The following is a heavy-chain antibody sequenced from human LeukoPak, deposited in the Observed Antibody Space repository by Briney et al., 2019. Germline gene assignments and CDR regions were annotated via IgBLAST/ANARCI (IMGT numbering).Heavy chain of an antibody. CDR3: ARGTWQQLVRGDAFDI. J-gene: IGHJ3*02. D-gene: IGHD6-13*01. CDR1: GFTFSSYS. V-gene: IGHV3-21*01. Sequence: GGSLRLSCAASGFTFSSYSMNWVRQAPGKGLEWVSSISSSSSYIYYADSVKGRFTISRENAKNSLYLQMNSLRAEDTAVYSCARGTWQQLVRGDAFDIWGQGTMVTVSS. CDR2: ISSSSSYI.